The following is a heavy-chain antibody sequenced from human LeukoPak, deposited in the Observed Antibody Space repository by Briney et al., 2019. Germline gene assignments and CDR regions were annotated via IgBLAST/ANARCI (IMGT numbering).Heavy chain of an antibody. CDR1: GFTFSSYD. CDR2: IGTAGDT. D-gene: IGHD1-26*01. J-gene: IGHJ5*02. CDR3: ARAVGLNWFDP. Sequence: PGGSLRLSCAASGFTFSSYDMHWVRQATGKGLEWVSAIGTAGDTYYPGSVKGRFTISRENAKNSLYLQMNSPRAGDTAVYYCARAVGLNWFDPWGQGTLVTVSS. V-gene: IGHV3-13*01.